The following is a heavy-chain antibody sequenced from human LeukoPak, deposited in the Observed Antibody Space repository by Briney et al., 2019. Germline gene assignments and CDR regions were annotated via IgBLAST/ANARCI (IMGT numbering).Heavy chain of an antibody. D-gene: IGHD3-22*01. Sequence: PGGSLRLSCAVSGITLSNYGMSWVRQAPGKGREWVAGISDSGGRTNYADSVKGRFTISRDNPKNTIYLQMNSLRAEDTAVYFCAKRGVVIRVILVGFHKEAYYFDSWGQGALVTVSS. V-gene: IGHV3-23*01. CDR1: GITLSNYG. CDR2: ISDSGGRT. CDR3: AKRGVVIRVILVGFHKEAYYFDS. J-gene: IGHJ4*02.